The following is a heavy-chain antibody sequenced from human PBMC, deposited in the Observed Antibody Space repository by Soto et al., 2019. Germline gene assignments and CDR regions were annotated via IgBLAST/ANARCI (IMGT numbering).Heavy chain of an antibody. J-gene: IGHJ4*02. CDR2: IYYSGST. CDR1: CGSISSYY. V-gene: IGHV4-59*01. CDR3: ARVNPSSRWYYFDY. Sequence: QVQLQESGPGLVKPSETLSLTCTVSCGSISSYYWSWIRQPPGKGLEWIVYIYYSGSTNYHPSLKRRVPISVDTSKNQFSLKLSSVTAADTVVYYCARVNPSSRWYYFDYWGQGTLVTVSS. D-gene: IGHD6-13*01.